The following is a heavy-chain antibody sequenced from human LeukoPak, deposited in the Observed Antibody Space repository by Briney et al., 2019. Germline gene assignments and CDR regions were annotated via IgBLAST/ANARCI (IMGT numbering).Heavy chain of an antibody. D-gene: IGHD6-19*01. Sequence: GASVKVSCKASGGTFSSYAISWVRQAPGQGLEWMGGIIPIFGTANYAQKFQGRVTITADESTSTAYMELSSLRSEDTAVYYCARDTFMEQAARPPWVAGPNAFDIWGQGTMVTVSS. CDR1: GGTFSSYA. V-gene: IGHV1-69*13. CDR3: ARDTFMEQAARPPWVAGPNAFDI. CDR2: IIPIFGTA. J-gene: IGHJ3*02.